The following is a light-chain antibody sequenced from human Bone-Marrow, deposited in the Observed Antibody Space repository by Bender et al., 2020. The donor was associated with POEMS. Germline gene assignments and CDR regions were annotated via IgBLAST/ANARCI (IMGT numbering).Light chain of an antibody. CDR3: SSWDDSLSGWV. CDR2: RNN. CDR1: TSNIGSNY. Sequence: QSVLTQPPSASGTPGQSVIISCSGSTSNIGSNYVYWYQQLPGTAPKLLIYRNNQRPSGVPARFSGSKSGTSASLAISDIQSEDEGDYYCSSWDDSLSGWVFGGGTKLTVL. J-gene: IGLJ3*02. V-gene: IGLV1-47*01.